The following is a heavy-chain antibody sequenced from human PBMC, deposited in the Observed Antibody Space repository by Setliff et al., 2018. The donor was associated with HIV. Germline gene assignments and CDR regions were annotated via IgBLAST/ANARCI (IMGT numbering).Heavy chain of an antibody. CDR3: AKLLSRGHSGSFGDF. CDR2: IGGSGAVT. V-gene: IGHV3-23*01. D-gene: IGHD5-12*01. Sequence: LRLSCADPKLTFHGYAVSWVRQVPGKGLEWVSSIGGSGAVTYYAASVKGRFTISRDNLKHILYLQMDNLRAEDTAVYYCAKLLSRGHSGSFGDFWGQGSLVTVSS. J-gene: IGHJ4*02. CDR1: KLTFHGYA.